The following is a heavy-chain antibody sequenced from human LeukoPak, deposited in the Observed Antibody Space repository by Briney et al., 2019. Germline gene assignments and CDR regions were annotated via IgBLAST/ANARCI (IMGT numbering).Heavy chain of an antibody. CDR3: ARAPGRAYGSGSYSAFDI. CDR2: IYYSGST. V-gene: IGHV4-59*01. D-gene: IGHD3-10*01. CDR1: GGSISSYY. Sequence: PSETLSLTCTVSGGSISSYYWSWIRQPPGKGLEWIGYIYYSGSTNYNPSLKSRVTISVDTSKNQFSLKLSSVTAADTAVYYCARAPGRAYGSGSYSAFDIWGQGTMVTVSS. J-gene: IGHJ3*02.